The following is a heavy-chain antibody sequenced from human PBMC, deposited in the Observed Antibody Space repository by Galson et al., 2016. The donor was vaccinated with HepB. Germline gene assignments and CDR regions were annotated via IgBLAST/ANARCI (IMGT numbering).Heavy chain of an antibody. CDR1: ADIVPTIYAT. D-gene: IGHD2-15*01. V-gene: IGHV6-1*01. CDR2: TYYRTKWYT. Sequence: CAISADIVPTIYATWDWVMQSPSRGLEWLGRTYYRTKWYTNYALPVKSRLSINPETYKNQHSLQLTSVTPEDTAVYYCVRLIGNSWFDSWGQGTLVTVSS. J-gene: IGHJ5*01. CDR3: VRLIGNSWFDS.